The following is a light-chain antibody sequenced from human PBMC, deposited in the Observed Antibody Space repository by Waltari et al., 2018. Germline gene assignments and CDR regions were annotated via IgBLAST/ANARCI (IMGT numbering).Light chain of an antibody. V-gene: IGKV2-30*02. CDR2: TVS. CDR3: MQGTHWPYT. CDR1: QSLVHSNGNTY. J-gene: IGKJ2*01. Sequence: DVVMTQSPLSLPVTLGPPASISCKSSQSLVHSNGNTYLPWFQQRPGQSPRRLIYTVSNRESGVPDRFSGIGSGTDFTLKISRVEAEDVGVYYCMQGTHWPYTFGQGTRLDIK.